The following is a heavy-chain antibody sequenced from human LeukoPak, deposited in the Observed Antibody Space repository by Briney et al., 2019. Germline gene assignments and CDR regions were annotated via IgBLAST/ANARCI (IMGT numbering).Heavy chain of an antibody. V-gene: IGHV1-8*01. D-gene: IGHD2-21*01. CDR2: MNPKSGNT. CDR3: ATIPAEFHNHDYAMDV. J-gene: IGHJ6*02. Sequence: ASVKVSCKASEYTFTSYDINWVRQATGQGLEWMGWMNPKSGNTGYAQKFQGRVTMTRNTSINTAYMELSSLRSDDTAVYYCATIPAEFHNHDYAMDVWGQGTTVTVSS. CDR1: EYTFTSYD.